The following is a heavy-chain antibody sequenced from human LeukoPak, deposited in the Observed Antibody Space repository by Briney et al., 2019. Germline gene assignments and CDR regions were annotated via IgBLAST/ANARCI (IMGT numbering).Heavy chain of an antibody. J-gene: IGHJ4*02. CDR1: GYTFTSYD. CDR2: MNPNSGKT. D-gene: IGHD6-6*01. Sequence: AAVKVSCKGSGYTFTSYDINWVGQATGQGVEWMGWMNPNSGKTGYAQKFQGRVTITRNTSISTAYMELSSLRSEDTAVYYCARGRIAARGSFVYWGQGTLVTVSS. V-gene: IGHV1-8*03. CDR3: ARGRIAARGSFVY.